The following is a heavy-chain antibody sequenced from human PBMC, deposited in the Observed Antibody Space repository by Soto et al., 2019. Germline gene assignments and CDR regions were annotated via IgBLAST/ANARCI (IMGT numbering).Heavy chain of an antibody. CDR3: ARGLRPYDILTGYSTGGMDV. D-gene: IGHD3-9*01. V-gene: IGHV4-34*01. CDR1: GGSFSGYY. J-gene: IGHJ6*02. CDR2: INHSGST. Sequence: PSETLSLTCAVYGGSFSGYYWSWIRQPPGKGLEWIGEINHSGSTNYNPSLKSRVTISVDTSKNQFSLKLSSVTAADTAVYYCARGLRPYDILTGYSTGGMDVWGQGTTVPVSS.